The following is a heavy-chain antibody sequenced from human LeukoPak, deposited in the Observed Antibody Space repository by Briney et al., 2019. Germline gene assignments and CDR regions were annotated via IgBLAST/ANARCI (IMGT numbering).Heavy chain of an antibody. CDR3: ASGVLRTNAFDI. J-gene: IGHJ3*02. CDR2: IIPIFGTA. V-gene: IGHV1-69*05. CDR1: GGTFSSYA. D-gene: IGHD2/OR15-2a*01. Sequence: ASVKVSCKASGGTFSSYAISWVRQAPGQGLEWMGRIIPIFGTANYAQKFQGRVTITTDESTSTAYMELSSPSSEDTAVYYCASGVLRTNAFDIWGQGTMVTVSS.